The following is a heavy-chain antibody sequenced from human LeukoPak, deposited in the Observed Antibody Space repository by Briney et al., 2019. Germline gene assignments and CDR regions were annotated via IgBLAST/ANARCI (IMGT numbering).Heavy chain of an antibody. CDR3: ATLLRGSDNLDY. CDR2: IHYSGST. V-gene: IGHV4-31*03. J-gene: IGHJ4*02. CDR1: GGSISSGGYY. Sequence: TPSETLSLTCTVSGGSISSGGYYWSWIRQHPGKGLEWIGYIHYSGSTDYNPSLKSRVTISVDTSKNQFSLKLSSVTAADTAVYYCATLLRGSDNLDYWGQGTLVTVSS. D-gene: IGHD2-15*01.